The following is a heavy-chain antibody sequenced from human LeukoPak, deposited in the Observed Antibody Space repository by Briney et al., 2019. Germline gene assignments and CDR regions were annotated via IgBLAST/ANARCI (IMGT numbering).Heavy chain of an antibody. Sequence: SVKVSCKASGGTFSSYGVSWVRQAPGQGLEWMGGIIPIFSTANYAQKFQGRVTITADESTRTAYMELSSLGSEDTAVYYCAREVAAAMFHYAMDVWGQGTTVTVSS. V-gene: IGHV1-69*13. D-gene: IGHD6-13*01. J-gene: IGHJ6*02. CDR3: AREVAAAMFHYAMDV. CDR2: IIPIFSTA. CDR1: GGTFSSYG.